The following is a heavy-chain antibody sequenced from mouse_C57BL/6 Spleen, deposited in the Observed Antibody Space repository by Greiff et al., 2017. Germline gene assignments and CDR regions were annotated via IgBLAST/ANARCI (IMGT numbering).Heavy chain of an antibody. D-gene: IGHD1-1*01. Sequence: QVQLQQSGAELARPGASVKMSCKASGYTFTSYTMHWVKQRPGQGLEWIGYINPSSGYIKYNQKFKDKATLTADKSSSTAYMQLSSLTSEDSAVYYCARSFTTVVATDAMDYWGQGTSVTVSS. V-gene: IGHV1-4*01. J-gene: IGHJ4*01. CDR3: ARSFTTVVATDAMDY. CDR2: INPSSGYI. CDR1: GYTFTSYT.